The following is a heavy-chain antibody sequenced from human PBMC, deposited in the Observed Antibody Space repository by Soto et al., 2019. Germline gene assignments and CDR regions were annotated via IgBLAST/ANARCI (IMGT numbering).Heavy chain of an antibody. CDR2: INYSGST. J-gene: IGHJ4*02. V-gene: IGHV4-61*01. CDR3: ARDGYTSGYYYFDY. Sequence: QVQLQESGPGLVKPSETLSLTCTVSGGSVSSGSYYWTWMRQPPGKGLEWIGYINYSGSTSYNPSLKGRVAITVDTSKKQIALKVSSVTAADTAVEYCARDGYTSGYYYFDYWGQGTLVTVSS. CDR1: GGSVSSGSYY. D-gene: IGHD3-22*01.